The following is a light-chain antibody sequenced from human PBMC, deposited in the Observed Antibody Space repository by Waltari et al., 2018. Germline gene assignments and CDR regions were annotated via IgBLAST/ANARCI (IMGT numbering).Light chain of an antibody. CDR3: SSYAHSNTVV. V-gene: IGLV2-8*01. Sequence: QSALTQPPSASGSPGQSVTISCTGTTSDVGGYNYVPWYQQHPGKAPKLRISDVTRRPSGVPDRFSGSKSGNTASLTVAGLQAEDEADYYCSSYAHSNTVVFGGGTRLTVL. CDR1: TSDVGGYNY. J-gene: IGLJ2*01. CDR2: DVT.